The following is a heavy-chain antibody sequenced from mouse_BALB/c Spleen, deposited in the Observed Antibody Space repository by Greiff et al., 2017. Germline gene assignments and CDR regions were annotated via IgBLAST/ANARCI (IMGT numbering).Heavy chain of an antibody. Sequence: DVKLVESGGGLVKPGGSLKLSCAASGFTFSSYTMSWVRQTPEKRLEWVATISSGGSYTYYPDSVKGRFTISRDNAKNTLYLQMSSLKSEDTAMYYCTREGTMITTSFFDYWGQGTTLTVSS. CDR2: ISSGGSYT. V-gene: IGHV5-6-4*01. D-gene: IGHD2-4*01. CDR3: TREGTMITTSFFDY. CDR1: GFTFSSYT. J-gene: IGHJ2*01.